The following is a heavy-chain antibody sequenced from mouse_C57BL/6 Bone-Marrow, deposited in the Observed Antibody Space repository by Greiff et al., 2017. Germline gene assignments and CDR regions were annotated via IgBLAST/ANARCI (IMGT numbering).Heavy chain of an antibody. D-gene: IGHD1-1*01. V-gene: IGHV5-17*01. Sequence: EVKLVASGGGLVKPGGSLKLSCAASGFTFSDYGMHWFRQAPEKGLEWVAYISSRSSTIYYADPVKGRYTISRDNAQKTLFLQLTSLRSEDTAMYYCARVRSDYGTLNDVWGTGTTVTVSS. CDR3: ARVRSDYGTLNDV. J-gene: IGHJ1*03. CDR1: GFTFSDYG. CDR2: ISSRSSTI.